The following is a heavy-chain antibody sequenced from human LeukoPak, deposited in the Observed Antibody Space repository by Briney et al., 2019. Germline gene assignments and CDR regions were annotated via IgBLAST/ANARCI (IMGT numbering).Heavy chain of an antibody. CDR1: GGSISSYY. J-gene: IGHJ5*02. CDR3: ARVGYCSSTSCRGFNWFDP. Sequence: SETLSLTCTVSGGSISSYYWSWIRQPPGKGLEWIGYIYYSGSTNYNPSLKSRVTISVDTSKNQFSLKLSPVTAADTAVYYCARVGYCSSTSCRGFNWFDPWGQGTLVTVSS. D-gene: IGHD2-2*01. CDR2: IYYSGST. V-gene: IGHV4-59*01.